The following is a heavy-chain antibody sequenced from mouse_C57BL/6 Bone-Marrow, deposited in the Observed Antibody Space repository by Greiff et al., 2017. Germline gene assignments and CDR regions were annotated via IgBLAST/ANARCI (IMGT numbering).Heavy chain of an antibody. CDR2: IYPGSGNT. V-gene: IGHV1-76*01. CDR3: ASRSYWYFDV. J-gene: IGHJ1*03. Sequence: QVQLQQSGAELVRPGASVKLSCKASGYTFTDYYINWVKQRPGQGLEWIARIYPGSGNTYYNEKFKGKATLTAEKSSSTAYMQLSSLTSEDSAVYFCASRSYWYFDVWGTGTTVTVSS. CDR1: GYTFTDYY.